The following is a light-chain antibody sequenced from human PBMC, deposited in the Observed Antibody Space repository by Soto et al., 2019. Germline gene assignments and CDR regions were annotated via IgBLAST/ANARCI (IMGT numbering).Light chain of an antibody. CDR1: SSDVGGYNY. CDR3: SSYTSSSTVV. CDR2: EVT. V-gene: IGLV2-14*01. Sequence: QSVLTQPASVSGSPGQSITISCTGTSSDVGGYNYVSWYQQHPGKAPKLMIYEVTNRPSGVSNRFSGSKSGNTASLTISGLQAEDETHYYCSSYTSSSTVVFGGGTKLTVL. J-gene: IGLJ2*01.